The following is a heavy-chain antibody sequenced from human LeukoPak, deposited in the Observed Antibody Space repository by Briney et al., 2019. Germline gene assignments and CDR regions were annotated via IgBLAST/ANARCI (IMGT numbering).Heavy chain of an antibody. CDR2: IIPIFGTA. V-gene: IGHV1-69*13. D-gene: IGHD3-3*01. CDR3: ARAYDFWSGYYQPGYYYYGMDV. CDR1: GGTFSSYA. J-gene: IGHJ6*02. Sequence: SVKVSCKASGGTFSSYAISWVRQAPGQGLEWMGGIIPIFGTANYAQKFQGRVTITADESTSTAYMELSSLRSEDTAVYYCARAYDFWSGYYQPGYYYYGMDVWGQGTTVTVSS.